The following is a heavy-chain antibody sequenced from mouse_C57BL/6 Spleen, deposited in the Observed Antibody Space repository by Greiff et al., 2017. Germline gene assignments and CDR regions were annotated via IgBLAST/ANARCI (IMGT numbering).Heavy chain of an antibody. CDR1: GYTFTSYG. D-gene: IGHD2-4*01. J-gene: IGHJ3*01. Sequence: QVQLQQPGAELVKPGASVKLSCKASGYTFTSYGMHWVKQRPGRGLEWIGRIYPNSGGTKYNEKFKSKATLTVDKSSSTAYMQLSSLTSEASAVYLGEREGGYDYGTFSDWGQGALVTVSA. V-gene: IGHV1-72*01. CDR2: IYPNSGGT. CDR3: EREGGYDYGTFSD.